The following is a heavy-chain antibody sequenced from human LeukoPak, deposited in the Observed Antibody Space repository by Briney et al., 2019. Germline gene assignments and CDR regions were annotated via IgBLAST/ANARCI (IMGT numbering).Heavy chain of an antibody. D-gene: IGHD3-10*01. CDR2: IYSGGST. V-gene: IGHV3-66*02. CDR1: GFTVSSNY. J-gene: IGHJ4*02. CDR3: ARNTYGSGSPTDY. Sequence: GGSLRLSCAASGFTVSSNYRSWVRQPPGKGLEWVSVIYSGGSTYYADSVKGRFTISRDNSKNTLYLQMNSLRAEDTAVYYCARNTYGSGSPTDYWGQGTLVTVSS.